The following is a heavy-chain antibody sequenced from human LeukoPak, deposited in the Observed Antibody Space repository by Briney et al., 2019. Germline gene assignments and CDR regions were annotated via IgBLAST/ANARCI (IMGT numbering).Heavy chain of an antibody. Sequence: ASVQVSCKASGYTFTGYYFHWVRQAPGQGLEWMGWINPNSGGTNYEQRFQDRVTMTRDTSISSTYMELSRLKSDDTAVYYCVRDLGISGWYAPPLGYFDSWGQGTLVTVSS. CDR1: GYTFTGYY. D-gene: IGHD6-19*01. CDR3: VRDLGISGWYAPPLGYFDS. V-gene: IGHV1-2*02. J-gene: IGHJ4*02. CDR2: INPNSGGT.